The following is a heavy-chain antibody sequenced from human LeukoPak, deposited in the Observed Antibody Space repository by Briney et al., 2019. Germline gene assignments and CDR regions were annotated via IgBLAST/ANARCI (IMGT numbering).Heavy chain of an antibody. Sequence: SQTLSLTCTVSGGSISSYSWSWIRQPPGEGLEWIGSIYYSGSTNYNPSLKSRVTMSVDTSKNQFSLKLSSVTAADTAVYYCARHGGESIVAMILHAFDIWGQGTRVTVSS. CDR3: ARHGGESIVAMILHAFDI. CDR2: IYYSGST. V-gene: IGHV4-59*08. J-gene: IGHJ3*02. CDR1: GGSISSYS. D-gene: IGHD5-12*01.